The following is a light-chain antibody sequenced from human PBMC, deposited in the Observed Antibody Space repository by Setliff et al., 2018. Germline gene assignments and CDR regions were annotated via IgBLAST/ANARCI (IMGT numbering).Light chain of an antibody. Sequence: SALTQPRSVSGSPGQSVTISCTGTSSDVGAYNYVSWYQHHPGKVPKLMVYDVTKRPSGVPDRFSGSKSGNTASLTISGLQAEDEADYYCCSFAGTYYVFGSGTKVTVL. CDR3: CSFAGTYYV. V-gene: IGLV2-11*01. CDR1: SSDVGAYNY. J-gene: IGLJ1*01. CDR2: DVT.